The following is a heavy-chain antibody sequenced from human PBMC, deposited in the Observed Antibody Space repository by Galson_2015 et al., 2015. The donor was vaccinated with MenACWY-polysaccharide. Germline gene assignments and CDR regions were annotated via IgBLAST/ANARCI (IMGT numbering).Heavy chain of an antibody. CDR3: ARIGGMNKGNYYNFGWFDS. Sequence: ETLSLTCTVSGGSMSSYYWTWIRQSPGKGLEWIGWIHYNGDAKYSPSLNSRVTISGDTSRNQFSLKLFSVTTADTAVYYCARIGGMNKGNYYNFGWFDSWGQGTLVTVSS. V-gene: IGHV4-59*01. CDR1: GGSMSSYY. J-gene: IGHJ5*01. CDR2: IHYNGDA. D-gene: IGHD3-22*01.